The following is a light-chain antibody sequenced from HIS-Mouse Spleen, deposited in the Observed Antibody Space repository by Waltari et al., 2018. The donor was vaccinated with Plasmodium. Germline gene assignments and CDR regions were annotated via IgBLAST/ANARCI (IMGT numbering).Light chain of an antibody. CDR3: YSAADNNLV. CDR1: VLAKHY. V-gene: IGLV3-27*01. CDR2: NDS. Sequence: SYELTQPSSVSVSPGQTARITCPGDVLAKHYARWFQQKPGQAPVLVIYNDSERPSGIPERFSGSSSGTTVTLTISGAQVEDEADYYCYSAADNNLVFGGGTKLTVL. J-gene: IGLJ3*02.